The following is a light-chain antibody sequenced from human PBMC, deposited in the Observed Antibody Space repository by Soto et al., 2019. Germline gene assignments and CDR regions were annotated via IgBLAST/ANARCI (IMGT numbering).Light chain of an antibody. CDR3: HQYGTSPRT. CDR2: VAS. Sequence: ENVLTQSPGTLSLSPGERATLSCRASQSVSSDYLAWYQQRPGQAPRLLIYVASSRATGIPDRFSGRGSGTDFTLTISRLEPEDSAVYYCHQYGTSPRTFGQGTTVEIK. CDR1: QSVSSDY. V-gene: IGKV3-20*01. J-gene: IGKJ1*01.